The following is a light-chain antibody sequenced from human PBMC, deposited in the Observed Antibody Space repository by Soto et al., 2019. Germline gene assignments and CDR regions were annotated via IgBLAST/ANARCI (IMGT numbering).Light chain of an antibody. CDR1: QSVSSN. V-gene: IGKV3-15*01. Sequence: VLTQSPGTLSLSPGERATLSCRASQSVSSNLAWYQQKPRQAPRLLIYGASTRATGIPARFSGSGCGTEFTLTISSLQSEDFAVHYCQPYTNWPRWPFGQGTKVDIK. J-gene: IGKJ1*01. CDR2: GAS. CDR3: QPYTNWPRWP.